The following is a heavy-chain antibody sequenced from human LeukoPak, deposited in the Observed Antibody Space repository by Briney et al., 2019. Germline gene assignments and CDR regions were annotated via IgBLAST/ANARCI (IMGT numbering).Heavy chain of an antibody. V-gene: IGHV4-59*08. CDR2: IYYSGST. Sequence: SETLSLTCTVSGGSISSYYWSWIRQPPGKGLEWIGYIYYSGSTNYNPSLKSRVTISVDTSKNQFSLKLSSVTAADTAVYYCARLSTMIFGVVTQYYFDYWGQGTLVTVSS. J-gene: IGHJ4*02. CDR3: ARLSTMIFGVVTQYYFDY. CDR1: GGSISSYY. D-gene: IGHD3/OR15-3a*01.